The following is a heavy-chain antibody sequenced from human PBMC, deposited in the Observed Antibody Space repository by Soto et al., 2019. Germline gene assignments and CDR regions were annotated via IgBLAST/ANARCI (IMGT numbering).Heavy chain of an antibody. Sequence: GXSVKVSYKASCYTFCSYGISWVRQAPGQGLEWMGWISTYNGHTSYAQNLQGRVTMTTDTSTRTAYMERRSLRSDDTAVYYCARKSSSSSWFDPWGQGTLVTVSS. CDR2: ISTYNGHT. J-gene: IGHJ5*02. V-gene: IGHV1-18*01. D-gene: IGHD6-6*01. CDR1: CYTFCSYG. CDR3: ARKSSSSSWFDP.